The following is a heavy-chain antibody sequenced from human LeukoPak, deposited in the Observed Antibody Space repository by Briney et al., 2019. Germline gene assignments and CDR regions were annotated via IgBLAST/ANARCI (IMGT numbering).Heavy chain of an antibody. J-gene: IGHJ4*02. D-gene: IGHD6-6*01. V-gene: IGHV1-8*02. Sequence: ASVKVSCKASGYTFTSYDINWVRQATGQGLEWMGWMNPNSGNTGYAQKFQGRVTMTRDTSTSTVYMELSSLRSEDTAVYYCAKGGSSSSVDYWGQGTLVTVSS. CDR1: GYTFTSYD. CDR2: MNPNSGNT. CDR3: AKGGSSSSVDY.